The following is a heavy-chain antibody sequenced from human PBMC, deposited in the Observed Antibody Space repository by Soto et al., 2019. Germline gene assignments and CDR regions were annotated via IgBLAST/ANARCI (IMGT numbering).Heavy chain of an antibody. D-gene: IGHD6-19*01. J-gene: IGHJ4*02. CDR2: IFYSGST. CDR1: GGSISSYY. Sequence: SETLSLTCTVSGGSISSYYWSWIRQPPGKGLEWIGYIFYSGSTNYNPSLKSRVTISVDTSKNQFSLKLSSVTAADTAIYYCARYASRSSGWYGSLWGQGTLVTVSS. CDR3: ARYASRSSGWYGSL. V-gene: IGHV4-59*01.